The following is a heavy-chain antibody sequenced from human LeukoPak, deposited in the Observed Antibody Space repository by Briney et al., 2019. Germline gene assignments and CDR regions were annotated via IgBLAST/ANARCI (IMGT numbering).Heavy chain of an antibody. CDR2: IRDDGTT. V-gene: IGHV3-69-1*01. J-gene: IGHJ4*02. CDR3: ARGDTVDSYYRPFDY. Sequence: GGSLRLSCAASGFIFRNFPINWVRQAPGKGLEWISHIRDDGTTDYADSVKGRLTISRDNAKNSLSLQMNSLRAEDSAVYYCARGDTVDSYYRPFDYWGQGTQVTVSS. D-gene: IGHD3-10*01. CDR1: GFIFRNFP.